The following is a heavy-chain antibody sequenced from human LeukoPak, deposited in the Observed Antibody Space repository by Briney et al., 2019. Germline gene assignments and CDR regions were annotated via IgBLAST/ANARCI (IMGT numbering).Heavy chain of an antibody. J-gene: IGHJ6*03. CDR2: INHSGST. V-gene: IGHV4-34*01. CDR1: GGSFSGYY. D-gene: IGHD2-15*01. Sequence: SETLSLTCAVYGGSFSGYYWSWIRQPPGKGLEWIGEINHSGSTNYNPSLKSRVTISVDTSKNQFSLKLSSVTAADTAVYYCARDDSVAARGQYYYYYMDVWGKGTTVTVSS. CDR3: ARDDSVAARGQYYYYYMDV.